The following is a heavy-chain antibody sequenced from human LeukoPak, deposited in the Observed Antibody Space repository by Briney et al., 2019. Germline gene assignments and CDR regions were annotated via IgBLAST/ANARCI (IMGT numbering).Heavy chain of an antibody. V-gene: IGHV4-39*01. D-gene: IGHD4-11*01. Sequence: SETLSLTCTVSGGSISSTDYYWGWIRQPPGKGLEWIASIYFSGNTYDNPSLKSRISLSVDTSKNQFSLRLSSVTAADTAIYYCARIASDSAVIPGYFDFWGQGTLVTVSA. CDR3: ARIASDSAVIPGYFDF. CDR2: IYFSGNT. J-gene: IGHJ4*02. CDR1: GGSISSTDYY.